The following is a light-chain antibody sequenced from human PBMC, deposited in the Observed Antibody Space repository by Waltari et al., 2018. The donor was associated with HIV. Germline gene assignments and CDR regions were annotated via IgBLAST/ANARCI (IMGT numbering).Light chain of an antibody. CDR3: QSAGGGGTYR. V-gene: IGLV3-25*03. CDR2: KDT. CDR1: AFLKEY. J-gene: IGLJ2*01. Sequence: SYDLTPPPSVAVSPGQTARTSSSGDAFLKEYTFWHQQKPGQAPLLLIYKDTERASGIPERFSGSTSGRIVTLTIYDVEPDDEADYYCQSAGGGGTYRFGGGTKLTVL.